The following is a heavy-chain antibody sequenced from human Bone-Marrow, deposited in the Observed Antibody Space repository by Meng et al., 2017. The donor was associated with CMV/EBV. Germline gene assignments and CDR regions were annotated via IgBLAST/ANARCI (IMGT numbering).Heavy chain of an antibody. Sequence: SETLSLTCTVSGGSISSSSYYWGWIRQPPGKGLEWIGRIYYSGSTYYNPSLKSRVTISVDTSKNQFSLKLSSVTAADTAVYYCARGLYYDFWSGYYLEGSGWFDPWGQGTLVTVSS. D-gene: IGHD3-3*01. V-gene: IGHV4-39*01. CDR2: IYYSGST. J-gene: IGHJ5*02. CDR3: ARGLYYDFWSGYYLEGSGWFDP. CDR1: GGSISSSSYY.